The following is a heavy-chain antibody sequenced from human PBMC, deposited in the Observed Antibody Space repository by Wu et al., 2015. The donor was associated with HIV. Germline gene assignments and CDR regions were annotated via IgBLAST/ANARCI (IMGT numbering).Heavy chain of an antibody. CDR1: GTSVSSDYY. V-gene: IGHV4-38-2*01. J-gene: IGHJ1*01. Sequence: QVQLQESGPGLVKPSETLSLTCVVSGTSVSSDYYWGWIRQTPGKGLEWIGTLYHTGSTYYNPSLKSRVTISVDTSQNHFSLKLNSVTAADTAVYYCARHSGGWHSGXEYIQHWARAPWSPSPQ. CDR3: ARHSGGWHSGXEYIQH. D-gene: IGHD6-19*01. CDR2: LYHTGST.